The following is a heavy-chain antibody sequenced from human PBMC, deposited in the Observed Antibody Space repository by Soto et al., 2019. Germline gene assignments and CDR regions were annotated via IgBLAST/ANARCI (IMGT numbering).Heavy chain of an antibody. CDR2: IIPIFDAT. CDR3: ARDLTSVRGS. CDR1: GGTFSRHS. D-gene: IGHD3-10*01. Sequence: QVQMVQSGAEVKKPGSSARVSCKVSGGTFSRHSISWVRQAPGQGLEWMGGIIPIFDATQYAQKFQGRLTITPDDSTTTFHMDLSGLRPEDTAIYYCARDLTSVRGSWGQGTLVTVS. V-gene: IGHV1-69*01. J-gene: IGHJ4*02.